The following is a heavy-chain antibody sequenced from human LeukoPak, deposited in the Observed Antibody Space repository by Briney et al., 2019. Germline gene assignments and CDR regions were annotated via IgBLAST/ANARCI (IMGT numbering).Heavy chain of an antibody. V-gene: IGHV4-34*01. CDR2: VNHSRGT. J-gene: IGHJ4*02. D-gene: IGHD1-26*01. CDR1: GGSFSGFY. CDR3: ARGLGERYPDS. Sequence: PSETLSLTCAVHGGSFSGFYWTWMRQPPGKGPEWIGEVNHSRGTNYNPSLKSRVTISEDTSKNQFSLNLTPVTAADTAVYYWARGLGERYPDSWGQGTLVTVSS.